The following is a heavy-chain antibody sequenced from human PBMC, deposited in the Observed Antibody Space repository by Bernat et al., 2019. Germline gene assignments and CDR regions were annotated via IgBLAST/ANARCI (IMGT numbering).Heavy chain of an antibody. Sequence: QVQLQESGPGLVKPSETLSLTCTVSGGSISSYYWSWIRQPPGKGLEWIGYIYYSGSTNYNPSLKSRVTISVDTSKNQFSLKPSSVTAADTAVYYCARARGGHYFDYWGQGTLVTVSS. CDR1: GGSISSYY. CDR2: IYYSGST. V-gene: IGHV4-59*01. CDR3: ARARGGHYFDY. J-gene: IGHJ4*02. D-gene: IGHD3-10*01.